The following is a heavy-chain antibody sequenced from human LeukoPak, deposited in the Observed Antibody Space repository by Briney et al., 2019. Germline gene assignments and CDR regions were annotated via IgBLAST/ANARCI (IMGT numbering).Heavy chain of an antibody. CDR2: IYHSGST. CDR1: GGSISSGGYS. J-gene: IGHJ4*02. V-gene: IGHV4-30-2*01. CDR3: ARGWGPVYYFDY. D-gene: IGHD3-16*01. Sequence: PSGTLSLTCAVSGGSISSGGYSWSWIRQPPGKGLEWIGYIYHSGSTYYNPSLKSRVTMSVDRSKNQFSLKLNSVTAADTAVYYCARGWGPVYYFDYWGQGTLVTVSS.